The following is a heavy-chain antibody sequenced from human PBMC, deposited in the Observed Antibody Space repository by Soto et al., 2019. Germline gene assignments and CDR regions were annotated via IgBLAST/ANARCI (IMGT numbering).Heavy chain of an antibody. D-gene: IGHD3-22*01. CDR1: GGTFSSYA. V-gene: IGHV1-69*12. Sequence: QVQLVQSGAAVKKPGSSVKVSCKASGGTFSSYAISWVRQAPGQGLEWMGGIIPIFGTANYAQKFQGRVTITADESTSTAYMELSSLRSEDTAVYYCARDPTAYYDSSGYYSDYWGQGTLVTVSS. CDR3: ARDPTAYYDSSGYYSDY. CDR2: IIPIFGTA. J-gene: IGHJ4*02.